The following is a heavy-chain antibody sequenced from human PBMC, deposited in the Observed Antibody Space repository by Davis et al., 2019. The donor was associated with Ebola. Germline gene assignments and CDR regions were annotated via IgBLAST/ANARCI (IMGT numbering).Heavy chain of an antibody. Sequence: SETLSLTCAVYGGSFSGYYWSWIRQPPGKGLEWIGEINHSGSTNYNPSLKSRVTISVDTSKNQFSLKLSSVTAADTAVYYCARGGGRRYADYRGQGTLVTVSS. CDR2: INHSGST. J-gene: IGHJ4*02. V-gene: IGHV4-34*01. CDR3: ARGGGRRYADY. D-gene: IGHD3-9*01. CDR1: GGSFSGYY.